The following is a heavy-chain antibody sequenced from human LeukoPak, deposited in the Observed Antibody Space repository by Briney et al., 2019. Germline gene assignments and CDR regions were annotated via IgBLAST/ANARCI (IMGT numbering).Heavy chain of an antibody. CDR2: INPSGGST. V-gene: IGHV1-46*01. Sequence: ASVKVSCKASGYTFTSYYMHWVRQAPGQGLEWMGIINPSGGSTSYAQKFQGRVTMTRDMSTSTVYMELRSLRSDDTAVYYCARAMDIVATIYYFDYWGQGTLVTVSS. CDR1: GYTFTSYY. D-gene: IGHD5-12*01. CDR3: ARAMDIVATIYYFDY. J-gene: IGHJ4*02.